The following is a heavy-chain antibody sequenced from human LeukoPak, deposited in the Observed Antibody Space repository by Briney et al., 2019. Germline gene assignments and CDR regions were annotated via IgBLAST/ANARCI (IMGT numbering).Heavy chain of an antibody. CDR1: GYTFTSYD. CDR3: ARVSLSDFWSGYIYYYYGMDV. D-gene: IGHD3-3*01. V-gene: IGHV1-8*01. CDR2: MNPNSGNT. Sequence: ASVKVYCKASGYTFTSYDINWVRQATGQGLEWMGWMNPNSGNTGYAQKFQGRVTMTRNTSISTAYMELSSLRSEDTAVYYCARVSLSDFWSGYIYYYYGMDVWGQGTTVTVSS. J-gene: IGHJ6*02.